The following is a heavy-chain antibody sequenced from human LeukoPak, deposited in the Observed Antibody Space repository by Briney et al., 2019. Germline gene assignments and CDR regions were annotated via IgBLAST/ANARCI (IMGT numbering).Heavy chain of an antibody. Sequence: SEILSLTCTVSGGSISSYYWSWIRQPPGKGLEWIGYIYYSGSTNYNPSLKSRVTISVDTSKNQFSLKLSSVTAADTAVYYCARGLRAAALDYWGQGTLVTVSS. CDR3: ARGLRAAALDY. D-gene: IGHD6-13*01. CDR1: GGSISSYY. CDR2: IYYSGST. V-gene: IGHV4-59*01. J-gene: IGHJ4*02.